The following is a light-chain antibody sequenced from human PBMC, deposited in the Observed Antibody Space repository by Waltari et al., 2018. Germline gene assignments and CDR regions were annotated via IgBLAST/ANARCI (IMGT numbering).Light chain of an antibody. CDR2: DKY. V-gene: IGLV1-51*01. CDR1: RSNIGSNF. J-gene: IGLJ2*01. Sequence: QSVLTQPPSVSAAPGQKVTISCSGSRSNIGSNFVSWFQQLPGTAPKLVIYDKYKRPSGIPDRFSGSKSGTSATLGITGLQTGDEADYYCDSWDSSLSAVVFGGGTKVTVL. CDR3: DSWDSSLSAVV.